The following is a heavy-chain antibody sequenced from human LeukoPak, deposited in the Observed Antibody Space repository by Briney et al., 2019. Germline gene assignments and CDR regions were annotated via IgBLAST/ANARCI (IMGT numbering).Heavy chain of an antibody. CDR2: IYYSGST. CDR1: GGSISSYY. J-gene: IGHJ6*03. V-gene: IGHV4-59*01. Sequence: PSETLSLTCTVSGGSISSYYWTWIRQPPGKGLEWIGYIYYSGSTDYNPSLKSRVTISLDTSKNQISLKLNSVTAADTAVYYCARAYGGNSVNYYYYMDVWGKGTTVTVSS. D-gene: IGHD4-23*01. CDR3: ARAYGGNSVNYYYYMDV.